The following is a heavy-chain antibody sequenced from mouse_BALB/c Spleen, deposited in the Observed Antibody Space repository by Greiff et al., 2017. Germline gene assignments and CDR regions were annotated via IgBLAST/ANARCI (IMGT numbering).Heavy chain of an antibody. V-gene: IGHV5-6-5*01. CDR1: GFTFSSYA. Sequence: EVKLVESGGGLVKPGGSLKLSCAASGFTFSSYAMSWVRQTPEKRLEWVASISSGGSTYYPDSVKGRFTISRDNARNIRYLQMISLRSEDTAMYSCARGGGYSFYYAMDYWGQGTSVTVSS. J-gene: IGHJ4*01. CDR3: ARGGGYSFYYAMDY. CDR2: ISSGGST. D-gene: IGHD2-3*01.